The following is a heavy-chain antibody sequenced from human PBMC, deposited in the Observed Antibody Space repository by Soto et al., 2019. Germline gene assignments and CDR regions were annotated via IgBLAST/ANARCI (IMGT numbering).Heavy chain of an antibody. CDR2: IYWDDDK. Sequence: QITLKESGPTLVKPTQTLTLTCTFSGFSLSTSGVGVGWVRQPPGKALEWLTLIYWDDDKRYSPSLKSRLTITKDPSKNQVVLTMTNIDPVDTATYFCAHRRRYNSTWYMGFDYWGQGTLVTVSS. CDR1: GFSLSTSGVG. CDR3: AHRRRYNSTWYMGFDY. V-gene: IGHV2-5*02. D-gene: IGHD6-13*01. J-gene: IGHJ4*02.